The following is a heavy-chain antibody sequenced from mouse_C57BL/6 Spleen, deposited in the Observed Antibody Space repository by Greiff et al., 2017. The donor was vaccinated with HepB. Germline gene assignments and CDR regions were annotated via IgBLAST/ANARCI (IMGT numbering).Heavy chain of an antibody. Sequence: VQLQQSGAELVKPGASVKISCKASGYAFSSYWMNWVKQRPGKGLEWIGQIYPGDGDTNYNGKFKGKATLTADKSSSTAYMQLSSLDSEDSAVYFCARKGASYEYDGGTWFAYWGQGTLVTVSA. CDR1: GYAFSSYW. V-gene: IGHV1-80*01. J-gene: IGHJ3*01. CDR3: ARKGASYEYDGGTWFAY. D-gene: IGHD2-4*01. CDR2: IYPGDGDT.